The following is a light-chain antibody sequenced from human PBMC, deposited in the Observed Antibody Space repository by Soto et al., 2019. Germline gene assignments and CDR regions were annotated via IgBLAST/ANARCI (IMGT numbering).Light chain of an antibody. J-gene: IGLJ3*02. V-gene: IGLV7-43*01. CDR1: TGAVTSGYY. Sequence: QAVVTQKPSLTVSPGGTVTLTCASSTGAVTSGYYPSWFQQKPGQAPRALIYGASNKHSWTPARFSGSLLGGKAALTLSGVQPEDEADYYCLMYYGGVWVFGGGTQLTVL. CDR2: GAS. CDR3: LMYYGGVWV.